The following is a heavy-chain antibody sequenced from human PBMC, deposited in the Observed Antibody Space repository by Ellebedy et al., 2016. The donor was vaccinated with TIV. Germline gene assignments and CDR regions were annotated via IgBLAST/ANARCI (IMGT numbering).Heavy chain of an antibody. D-gene: IGHD3-9*01. CDR3: ARDPTVYDMRSYWYFDL. CDR2: VSAYNGST. Sequence: AASVKVSCKASGYTFTSYGISWVRQAPGQGLEWMGWVSAYNGSTNYAQKLQGRVTMTTDTSTSTAYMELRSLRSDDTAVYYCARDPTVYDMRSYWYFDLWGRGTLVTVSS. J-gene: IGHJ2*01. CDR1: GYTFTSYG. V-gene: IGHV1-18*01.